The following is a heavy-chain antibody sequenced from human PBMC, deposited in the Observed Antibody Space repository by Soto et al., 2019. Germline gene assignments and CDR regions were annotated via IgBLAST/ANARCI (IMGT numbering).Heavy chain of an antibody. CDR1: GYTFTDFY. D-gene: IGHD1-1*01. Sequence: QVQLVQSGTEVKKPGASVTVSCKSSGYTFTDFYLHWLRQAPGQGLEWVGWINPKTGDTKSSQKCQGRVTMSRDTSVSTAYIDLPRMTSDDTAMYYCATGTNRTTGWYHPWGQGTRVTLSS. CDR2: INPKTGDT. CDR3: ATGTNRTTGWYHP. V-gene: IGHV1-2*02. J-gene: IGHJ5*02.